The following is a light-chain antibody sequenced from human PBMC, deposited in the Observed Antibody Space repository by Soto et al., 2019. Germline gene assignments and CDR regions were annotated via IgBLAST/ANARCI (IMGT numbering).Light chain of an antibody. V-gene: IGKV1-5*03. Sequence: DVQMTQSPSTLSASVGDSVTITCRASQSISAWLAWYQQKPGKAPNLLIYKASTLESGVPSRFSGSGSGTEFTLTISSLQPDDFATYYCQQYNSYSSITFGQGTRLEIK. CDR1: QSISAW. CDR2: KAS. CDR3: QQYNSYSSIT. J-gene: IGKJ5*01.